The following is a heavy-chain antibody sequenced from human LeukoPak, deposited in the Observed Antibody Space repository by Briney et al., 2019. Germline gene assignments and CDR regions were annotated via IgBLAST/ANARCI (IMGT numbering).Heavy chain of an antibody. J-gene: IGHJ3*02. V-gene: IGHV3-23*01. CDR1: GFTFSSYA. D-gene: IGHD3-22*01. Sequence: PGGPLRLSCAASGFTFSSYAMSWVRQAPGKGLEWVSAISGSGGSTYYADSVKGRFTISRDNSKNTLYLQMNSLRAEDTAVYYCARASEDNYYDSSGYYYRSALSAFDIWGQGTMVTVSS. CDR2: ISGSGGST. CDR3: ARASEDNYYDSSGYYYRSALSAFDI.